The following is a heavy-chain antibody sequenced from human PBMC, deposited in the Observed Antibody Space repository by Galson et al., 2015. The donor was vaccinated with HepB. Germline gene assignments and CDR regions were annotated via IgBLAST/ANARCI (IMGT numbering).Heavy chain of an antibody. D-gene: IGHD3-16*01. CDR2: ISGYNGDT. CDR1: GYTFTSYG. Sequence: QSGAEVKKPGASVKISCKTSGYTFTSYGANWVRQARGQGLEWMGWISGYNGDTSYAQKLQGRITMTTETSTNTAYLDLRSLTSDDTAVYYCARDGVGGDYWGQGTLVTVSS. V-gene: IGHV1-18*04. CDR3: ARDGVGGDY. J-gene: IGHJ4*02.